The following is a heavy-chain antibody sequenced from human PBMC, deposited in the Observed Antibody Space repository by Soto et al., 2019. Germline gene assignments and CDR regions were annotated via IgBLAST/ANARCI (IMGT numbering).Heavy chain of an antibody. Sequence: QVQLQESGPGLVKPSETLSLTCTVSGGSISSSSYYWGWIRQPPGKGLEWIGSIFYSGSTYYNPSLQGRVTISVDTSTNQFSLKLRSVPAADTAVYYCARIVRGIVITYYYMDVWGKGTTVTVSS. CDR2: IFYSGST. CDR3: ARIVRGIVITYYYMDV. D-gene: IGHD2-21*01. V-gene: IGHV4-39*01. J-gene: IGHJ6*03. CDR1: GGSISSSSYY.